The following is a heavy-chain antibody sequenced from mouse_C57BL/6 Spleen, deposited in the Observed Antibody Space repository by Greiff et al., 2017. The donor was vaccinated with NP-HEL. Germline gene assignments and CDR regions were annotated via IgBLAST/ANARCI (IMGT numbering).Heavy chain of an antibody. V-gene: IGHV1-19*01. J-gene: IGHJ4*01. D-gene: IGHD1-1*01. Sequence: VQLQQSGPVLVKPGASVKMSCKASGYTFTDYYMNWVKQSHGKSLEWIGVINPYNGGTSYNQKFKGKATLTVDKSSSTAYMELNSLTSEDSAVYYCARSGNYYGSSSMDYWGQGTSVTVSS. CDR3: ARSGNYYGSSSMDY. CDR1: GYTFTDYY. CDR2: INPYNGGT.